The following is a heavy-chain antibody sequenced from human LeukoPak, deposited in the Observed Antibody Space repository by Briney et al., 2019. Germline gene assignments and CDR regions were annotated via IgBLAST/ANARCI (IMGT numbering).Heavy chain of an antibody. CDR2: MNPNSGNT. D-gene: IGHD4-17*01. J-gene: IGHJ4*02. Sequence: ASVKVSCKASGYTFTGYYMHWVRQATGQGLEWMGWMNPNSGNTGYAQKFQGRVTMTRNTSISTAYMELSSLRSEDTAVYYCARGRRYGDHKQDDYWGQGTLVTVSS. CDR1: GYTFTGYY. V-gene: IGHV1-8*02. CDR3: ARGRRYGDHKQDDY.